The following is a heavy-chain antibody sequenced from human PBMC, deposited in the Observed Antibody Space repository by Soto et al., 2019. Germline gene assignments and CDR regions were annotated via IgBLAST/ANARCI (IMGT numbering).Heavy chain of an antibody. J-gene: IGHJ6*02. D-gene: IGHD6-6*01. V-gene: IGHV4-59*01. CDR3: ARVVGEDYYYYGMDA. Sequence: SETLSLTCTVSGGSISSYYWSWIRQPPGKGLEWIGYIYYSGSTNYNPSLKSRVTISVDTSKNQFSLKLSSVTAADTAVYYCARVVGEDYYYYGMDAWGQGTTVTVSS. CDR2: IYYSGST. CDR1: GGSISSYY.